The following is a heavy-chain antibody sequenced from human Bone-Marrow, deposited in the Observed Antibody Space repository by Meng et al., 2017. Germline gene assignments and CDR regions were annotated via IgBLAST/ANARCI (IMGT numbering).Heavy chain of an antibody. CDR2: INPNSGAT. V-gene: IGHV1-2*06. CDR3: ARVRRVVVIFFRYGMDV. J-gene: IGHJ6*02. CDR1: GYTFTDYY. D-gene: IGHD3-22*01. Sequence: ASVKVSCKASGYTFTDYYIHWVRQAPGQGLQWMGRINPNSGATDYAQKFQGRVTMTRDTSITPINTAYMELRRLRSDDTAVYYCARVRRVVVIFFRYGMDVWGQGTTVTVSS.